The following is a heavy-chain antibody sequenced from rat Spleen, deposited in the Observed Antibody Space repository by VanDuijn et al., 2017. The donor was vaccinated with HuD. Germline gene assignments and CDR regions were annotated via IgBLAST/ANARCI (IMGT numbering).Heavy chain of an antibody. CDR1: GFTFNSHW. Sequence: EVQLVETGGGLVQPGGSLKLSCAASGFTFNSHWMYWIRQAPGKGLEWISSINTDGGSTYYPDSVKGRFTISRDNAENTVYLQMNSLRSDDTATYYCAKGEAGAYLGYFDFWGQGVMVTVS. D-gene: IGHD2-1*01. J-gene: IGHJ2*01. CDR3: AKGEAGAYLGYFDF. CDR2: INTDGGST. V-gene: IGHV5-58*01.